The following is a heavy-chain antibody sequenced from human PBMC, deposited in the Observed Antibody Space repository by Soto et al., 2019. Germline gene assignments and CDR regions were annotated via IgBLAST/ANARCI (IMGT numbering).Heavy chain of an antibody. CDR1: GYNFIGYW. V-gene: IGHV5-51*01. CDR2: IYPGGSDT. CDR3: ARRDVGGMATAPCYF. Sequence: GESLKISCKASGYNFIGYWIGWVRQMPGKGLEWMGVIYPGGSDTRYSPSFQGQVTISADKSISTTYLQWTRLKASDSAIYYCARRDVGGMATAPCYFWGRGTLVTVAS. J-gene: IGHJ4*02. D-gene: IGHD1-26*01.